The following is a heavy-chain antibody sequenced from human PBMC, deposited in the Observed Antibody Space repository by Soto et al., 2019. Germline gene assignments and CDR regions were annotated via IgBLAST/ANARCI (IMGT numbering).Heavy chain of an antibody. J-gene: IGHJ4*02. D-gene: IGHD6-19*01. CDR1: GFTFTSSA. V-gene: IGHV1-58*01. CDR3: AADRGSGWDFDY. Sequence: ASVKVSCKASGFTFTSSAVQWVRQARGQRLEWIGWIVVGSGNTNYAQKFQERVTITRDMSTSTAYMELSSLRSEDTAVYYCAADRGSGWDFDYWGQGTLVTVSS. CDR2: IVVGSGNT.